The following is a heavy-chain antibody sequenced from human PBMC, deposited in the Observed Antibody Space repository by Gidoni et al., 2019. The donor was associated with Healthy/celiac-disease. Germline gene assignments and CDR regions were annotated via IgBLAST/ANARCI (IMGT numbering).Heavy chain of an antibody. CDR3: ARSLPYITMISRSYWYFDL. CDR1: GFTFSTYW. V-gene: IGHV3-74*01. D-gene: IGHD3-22*01. Sequence: EVQLVESGGGLVQPGGSLRLSCAASGFTFSTYWMHWVRQAPGKGLVWVSRINSDGSSTSYADSVKGRFTIPRDNAKNTLYLQMNSLRAEDTAVYYCARSLPYITMISRSYWYFDLWGRGTLVTVSS. CDR2: INSDGSST. J-gene: IGHJ2*01.